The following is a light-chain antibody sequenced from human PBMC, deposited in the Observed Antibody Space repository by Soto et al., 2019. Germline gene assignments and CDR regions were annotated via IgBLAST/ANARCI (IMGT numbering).Light chain of an antibody. CDR1: GSDVGRYNY. V-gene: IGLV2-14*01. CDR3: CSYTRSSTLL. CDR2: EVI. J-gene: IGLJ2*01. Sequence: QSALTQPASVSGSPGQSITIFCTGTGSDVGRYNYVSWYQQHPGRAPRLIVYEVINRPAGVANRFSGSKSGNTASLTISGLHAADEADYYCCSYTRSSTLLFGGGTKLTVL.